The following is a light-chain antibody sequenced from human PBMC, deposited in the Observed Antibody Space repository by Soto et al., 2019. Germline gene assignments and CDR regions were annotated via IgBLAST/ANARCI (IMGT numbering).Light chain of an antibody. CDR3: QYSSSSLSGSV. V-gene: IGLV1-40*01. CDR1: SSNIGAGYD. Sequence: QSVLTQPPSVSGAPGQRVTISCTGSSSNIGAGYDVHWYQQLPGTAPKLLIYGNSNRPSGVPDRFSGSKSGTAASLAITGHPAEEEDDYYCQYSSSSLSGSVFGGGTKLTVL. CDR2: GNS. J-gene: IGLJ2*01.